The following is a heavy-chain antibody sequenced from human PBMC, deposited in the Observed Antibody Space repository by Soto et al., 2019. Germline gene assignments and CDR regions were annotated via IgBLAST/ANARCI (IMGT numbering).Heavy chain of an antibody. Sequence: PSETMSLTCTVSGGSISSRGSMSGRSFYWGWMRQPPGKGLEWIASISYSDGSFYNSSLKSRFTISRDNSKNTVYLQMNSLRAEDTAVYYCANLHPSIAANYWGQGTLVTVSS. CDR2: ISYSDGS. CDR3: ANLHPSIAANY. J-gene: IGHJ4*02. D-gene: IGHD6-13*01. V-gene: IGHV4-39*01. CDR1: GGSISSRGSMSGRSFY.